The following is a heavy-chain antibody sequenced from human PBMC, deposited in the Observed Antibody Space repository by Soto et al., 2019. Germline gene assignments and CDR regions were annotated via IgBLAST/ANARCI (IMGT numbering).Heavy chain of an antibody. Sequence: ASVKVSCTASGDTFTNYDIKWVRQATGQGLEWMGWMNPNSGNTGYAQKFQGRVTMTRNTSISTAYMELSSLRSEDTAVYYCARGRNGMDVWGQGTTVTVS. CDR2: MNPNSGNT. CDR3: ARGRNGMDV. V-gene: IGHV1-8*01. J-gene: IGHJ6*02. CDR1: GDTFTNYD.